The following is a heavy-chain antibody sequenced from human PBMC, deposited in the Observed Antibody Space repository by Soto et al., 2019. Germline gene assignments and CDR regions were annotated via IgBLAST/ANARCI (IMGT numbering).Heavy chain of an antibody. CDR1: GFTFNTYS. Sequence: GGSLRLSCEASGFTFNTYSMHWVRQPPGKGLEWLAAIWYDGTQKYYADSVKGRFIISRDNSKKTLYLEMNSLRAEDTAAYYCARAGGTTVTGLWHFDSWGQGTLVTVSS. CDR3: ARAGGTTVTGLWHFDS. CDR2: IWYDGTQK. J-gene: IGHJ4*02. V-gene: IGHV3-33*01. D-gene: IGHD4-17*01.